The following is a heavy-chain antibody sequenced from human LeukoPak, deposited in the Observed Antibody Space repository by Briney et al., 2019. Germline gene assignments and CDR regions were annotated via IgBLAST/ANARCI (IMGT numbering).Heavy chain of an antibody. V-gene: IGHV3-23*01. Sequence: GGSLRLSCAASGFTFSSYAMSWVRQAPGKGLERVSAISGSGGSTYYADSVKGRFTISRDNSKNTLYLQMNSLRAEDTAVYYCARVFGKWTLDYWGQGTLVTVSS. J-gene: IGHJ4*02. CDR3: ARVFGKWTLDY. D-gene: IGHD3-3*01. CDR1: GFTFSSYA. CDR2: ISGSGGST.